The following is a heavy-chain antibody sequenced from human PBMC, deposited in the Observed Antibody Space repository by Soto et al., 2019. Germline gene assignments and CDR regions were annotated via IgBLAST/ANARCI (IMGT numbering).Heavy chain of an antibody. D-gene: IGHD2-15*01. Sequence: PGGSLRPSCAASGFTFSSYGMHWVRQAPGKGLEWVAVIWYDGSNKYYADSVKGRFTISRDNSKNTLYLQMNSLRAEDTAVYYCARDYCSGGSCYYFDYWGQGTLVTVSS. J-gene: IGHJ4*02. CDR3: ARDYCSGGSCYYFDY. CDR1: GFTFSSYG. CDR2: IWYDGSNK. V-gene: IGHV3-33*01.